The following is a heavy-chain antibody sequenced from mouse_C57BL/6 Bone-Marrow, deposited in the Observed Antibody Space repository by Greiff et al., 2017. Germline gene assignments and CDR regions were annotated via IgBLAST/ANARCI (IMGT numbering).Heavy chain of an antibody. V-gene: IGHV1-69*01. CDR2: IDPSDSYT. J-gene: IGHJ4*01. CDR3: ARGEYYAMDY. Sequence: VQLKQPGAELVMPGASVKLSCKASGYTFTSYWMHWVKQRPGQGLEWIGEIDPSDSYTNYNQKFKGKSTLTVDKSSSTAYMQLSSLTSEDSAVYYCARGEYYAMDYWGQGTSVTVSS. CDR1: GYTFTSYW.